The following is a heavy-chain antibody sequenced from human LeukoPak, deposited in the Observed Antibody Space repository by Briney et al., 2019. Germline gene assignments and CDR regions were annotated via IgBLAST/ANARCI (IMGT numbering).Heavy chain of an antibody. Sequence: GGSLRLSCAASGFTFDDYGMSWVRQAPGKGLEWVSGINWNGGSTGYADSVKGQFTISRDNAKNSLYLQMNSLRAEDTALYHCARDHYGDYTSGAFDIWGQGTMVTVSS. D-gene: IGHD4-17*01. CDR3: ARDHYGDYTSGAFDI. J-gene: IGHJ3*02. CDR1: GFTFDDYG. V-gene: IGHV3-20*01. CDR2: INWNGGST.